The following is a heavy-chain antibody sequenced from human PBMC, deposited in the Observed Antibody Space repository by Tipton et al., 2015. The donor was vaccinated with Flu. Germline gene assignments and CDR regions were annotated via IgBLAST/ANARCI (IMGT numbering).Heavy chain of an antibody. Sequence: LRLSCAVYGGSFSGYYWSWIRQPPGKGLEWIGEINHSGSTNYNPSLKSRVTISVDTSKNQFSLKLSSVTAADTAVYYCARSVAVQYYFDYWGQGTLVTVSS. CDR2: INHSGST. CDR3: ARSVAVQYYFDY. V-gene: IGHV4-34*01. D-gene: IGHD6-19*01. CDR1: GGSFSGYY. J-gene: IGHJ4*02.